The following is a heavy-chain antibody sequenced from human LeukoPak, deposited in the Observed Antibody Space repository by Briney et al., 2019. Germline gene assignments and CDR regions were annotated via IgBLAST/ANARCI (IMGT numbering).Heavy chain of an antibody. CDR3: ARDAAATVTTWLRGVLFRAFDI. CDR2: INPNSGGT. V-gene: IGHV1-2*02. Sequence: GASVKVSCKASGYTFTGYYMHWVRQAPGQGLEWMGWINPNSGGTNYAQKFQGRVTMTTDTSTSTAYMELRSLRSDDTAVYYCARDAAATVTTWLRGVLFRAFDIWGQGTMVTVSS. J-gene: IGHJ3*02. D-gene: IGHD4-17*01. CDR1: GYTFTGYY.